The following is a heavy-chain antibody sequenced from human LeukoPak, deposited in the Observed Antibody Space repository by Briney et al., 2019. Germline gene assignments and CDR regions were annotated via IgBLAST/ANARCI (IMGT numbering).Heavy chain of an antibody. J-gene: IGHJ5*02. V-gene: IGHV1-69*10. CDR2: IIPILGIA. CDR1: GGTFSSDT. D-gene: IGHD4-23*01. CDR3: ARDRERWSTYWFHP. Sequence: SVKFSCKASGGTFSSDTISWVRQAPGQGPEWMGRIIPILGIANYAQKFQGRVTITSDKSTSTAYMELSSLRSEDTAVYYCARDRERWSTYWFHPWGQGTLVTVSS.